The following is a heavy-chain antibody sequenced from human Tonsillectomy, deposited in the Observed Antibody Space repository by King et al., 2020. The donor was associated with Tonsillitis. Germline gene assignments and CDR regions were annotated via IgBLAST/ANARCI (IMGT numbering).Heavy chain of an antibody. CDR3: TKSDTAMVDYSYGMDV. CDR2: ISGSGGST. V-gene: IGHV3-23*04. J-gene: IGHJ6*02. D-gene: IGHD5-18*01. Sequence: VQLVESGGGLVQPGGSLRLSCAASGFTFSSYAMSWVRQAPGKGLEWVSAISGSGGSTYYADSVKGRFTSSRDNSRNTLYLQMNSLRAEDTAVYYCTKSDTAMVDYSYGMDVWGQGTTVTVSS. CDR1: GFTFSSYA.